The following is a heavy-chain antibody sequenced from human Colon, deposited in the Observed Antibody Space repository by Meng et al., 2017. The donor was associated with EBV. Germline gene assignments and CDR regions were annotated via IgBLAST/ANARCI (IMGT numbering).Heavy chain of an antibody. CDR2: IYHGGNT. J-gene: IGHJ4*02. Sequence: GEVQESGRVLVEPSGTPSLPCAVSGASISSNNWWSWVRQPPGKGLEWIGEIYHGGNTNYNPSLKSRVTISVDRSNDQFSLSLSSVTAADTAVYYCARGNAYNAPSFDYWGQGTLVTVSS. V-gene: IGHV4-4*02. CDR1: GASISSNNW. CDR3: ARGNAYNAPSFDY. D-gene: IGHD5-24*01.